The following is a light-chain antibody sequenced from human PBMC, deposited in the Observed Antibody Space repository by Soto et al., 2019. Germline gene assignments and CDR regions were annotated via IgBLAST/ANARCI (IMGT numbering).Light chain of an antibody. CDR2: SDN. Sequence: QSVLTQPPSASGTPGQRVTISCSGSSSNLGSNSVNWYQQVPGTAPKLLISSDNQRPSGVPDRFSGSQSGTSASLAISGLHSEDEADYHCGAWDDSLNGWVFGGGTQLTVL. CDR3: GAWDDSLNGWV. V-gene: IGLV1-44*01. J-gene: IGLJ3*02. CDR1: SSNLGSNS.